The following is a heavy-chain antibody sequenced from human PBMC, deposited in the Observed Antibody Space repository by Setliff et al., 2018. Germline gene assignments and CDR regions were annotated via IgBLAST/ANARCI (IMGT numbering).Heavy chain of an antibody. CDR2: INWNGGST. CDR3: ARDLSYYDSSGYSPTDY. J-gene: IGHJ4*02. CDR1: TFDDYG. Sequence: TFDDYGMSWVRQAPGKGLEWVSGINWNGGSTGYVDSVKGRFTISRDNAKNSLYLQMNSLRAEDTALYYCARDLSYYDSSGYSPTDYWGQGTLVTVSS. D-gene: IGHD3-22*01. V-gene: IGHV3-20*03.